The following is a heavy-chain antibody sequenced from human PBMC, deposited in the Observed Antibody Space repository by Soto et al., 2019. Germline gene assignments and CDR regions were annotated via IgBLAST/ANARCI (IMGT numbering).Heavy chain of an antibody. CDR2: IGVGGEVT. D-gene: IGHD1-26*01. J-gene: IGHJ3*01. Sequence: PGGSLRLSCVASGFTFSAYAMTWVRQAPGRGLEWVSSIGVGGEVTTYADSVRGRFTISRDNSKNTLYLHMNSLRAEDTAVYYCMRAPNGTYIGAFDSWGHGTLVTVSS. CDR1: GFTFSAYA. CDR3: MRAPNGTYIGAFDS. V-gene: IGHV3-23*01.